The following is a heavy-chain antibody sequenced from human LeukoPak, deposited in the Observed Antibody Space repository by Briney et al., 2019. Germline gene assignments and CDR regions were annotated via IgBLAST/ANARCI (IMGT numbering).Heavy chain of an antibody. V-gene: IGHV1-46*01. J-gene: IGHJ6*03. CDR2: INPSGGDT. CDR3: ARDHSTVRGYYRSGTSDTSYMDV. Sequence: ASVKVSCKASGFTFTSFYMHWVRQAPGQGLEWLGVINPSGGDTIYAQKFQGRVTMTRDMSTRTAFMELSSLRSEDTAVYFCARDHSTVRGYYRSGTSDTSYMDVWGKGTTVTVSS. D-gene: IGHD3-10*01. CDR1: GFTFTSFY.